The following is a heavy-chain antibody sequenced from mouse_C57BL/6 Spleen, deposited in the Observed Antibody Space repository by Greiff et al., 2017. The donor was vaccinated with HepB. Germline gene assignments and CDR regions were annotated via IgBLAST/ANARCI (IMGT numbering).Heavy chain of an antibody. Sequence: QVQLQQSGAELVRPGTSVKVSCKASGYAFTNYLIEWVKQRPGQGLEWIGVINPGSGGTKYNEKFKGKATLTADKSSSTAYMQLSSLTSEDSAVYFCGYGSSYVWYFDVWGTGTTVTVSS. J-gene: IGHJ1*03. CDR2: INPGSGGT. V-gene: IGHV1-54*01. CDR1: GYAFTNYL. CDR3: GYGSSYVWYFDV. D-gene: IGHD1-1*01.